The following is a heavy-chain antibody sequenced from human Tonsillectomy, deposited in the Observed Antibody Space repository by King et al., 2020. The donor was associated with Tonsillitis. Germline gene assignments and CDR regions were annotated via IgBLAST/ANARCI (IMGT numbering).Heavy chain of an antibody. Sequence: VQLVESGGVVIQPGGSLRLSCAASGFTFGDYTMHWVRQSPGKGLEWVSLISWDSTNTYYADSVKGRFSIFRDNSKNSLYLQMNSLNTEDTAFYYCAKEGGTIFFDYLGQGTLVTVSS. V-gene: IGHV3-43*01. CDR1: GFTFGDYT. CDR3: AKEGGTIFFDY. CDR2: ISWDSTNT. J-gene: IGHJ4*02. D-gene: IGHD2-15*01.